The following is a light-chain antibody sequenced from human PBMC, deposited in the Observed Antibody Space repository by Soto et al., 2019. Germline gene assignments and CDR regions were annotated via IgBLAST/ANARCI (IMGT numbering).Light chain of an antibody. CDR2: LAS. J-gene: IGKJ1*01. CDR1: QSLLHSNGYNY. V-gene: IGKV2-28*01. Sequence: DVVMTQSPLSLPVTPGEPASISCRSSQSLLHSNGYNYLAWFMQKAGQSPQLLIYLASSRASGVPDRFSGSGSGTDFTLEIRSVEADDVGVYYCMQPLQSWTFGQGTKVDIK. CDR3: MQPLQSWT.